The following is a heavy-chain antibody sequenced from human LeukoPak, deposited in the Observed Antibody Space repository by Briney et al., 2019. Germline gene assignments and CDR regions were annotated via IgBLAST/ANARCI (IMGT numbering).Heavy chain of an antibody. J-gene: IGHJ4*02. V-gene: IGHV3-23*01. CDR1: GFTFNSYA. D-gene: IGHD3-22*01. CDR2: ISGSGGST. CDR3: AKRCYDNSGHFDY. Sequence: GGSLRLSRAASGFTFNSYAMSWVRQAPGKGLEWVSAISGSGGSTYYADSVKGRFTISRDNSKNTLYLQMNSLRAEDTAVYYCAKRCYDNSGHFDYWGQGSLVTVSS.